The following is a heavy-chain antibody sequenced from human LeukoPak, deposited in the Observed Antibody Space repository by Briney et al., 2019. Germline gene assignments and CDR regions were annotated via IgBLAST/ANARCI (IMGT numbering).Heavy chain of an antibody. CDR1: GFIFSNYE. V-gene: IGHV3-48*03. Sequence: SGGSLRLSCAASGFIFSNYEMNWVRQAPGKGLEWVSYTSSSGSTIYYADSVKGRFTISRDNAKNSLYLQMNSLRAEDTAVYYCARSVWSRDGSGSYYNAFDIWGQGTMVTVSS. D-gene: IGHD3-10*01. CDR3: ARSVWSRDGSGSYYNAFDI. J-gene: IGHJ3*02. CDR2: TSSSGSTI.